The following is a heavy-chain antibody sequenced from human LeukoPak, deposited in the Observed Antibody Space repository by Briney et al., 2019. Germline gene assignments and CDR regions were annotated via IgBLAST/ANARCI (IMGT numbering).Heavy chain of an antibody. D-gene: IGHD6-13*01. CDR3: ARDVGVAAAHYYYGMDV. V-gene: IGHV4-59*11. J-gene: IGHJ6*02. CDR2: IYYSGST. Sequence: PSETLSLTCTVSGGSISSHYWSWIRQPPGKGLEWIGYIYYSGSTNYNPSLKSRVTISVDTSKNQFSLKLSSVTAADTAVYYCARDVGVAAAHYYYGMDVWGQGTTVTVSS. CDR1: GGSISSHY.